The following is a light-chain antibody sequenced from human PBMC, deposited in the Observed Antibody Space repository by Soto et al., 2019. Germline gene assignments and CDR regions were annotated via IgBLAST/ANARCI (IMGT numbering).Light chain of an antibody. CDR2: VAS. J-gene: IGKJ5*01. CDR1: QSVSSR. CDR3: QQYNSWPIT. Sequence: EIVMTQSPANLSVSPAERATLSGRASQSVSSRLAWYQQKPGQAPRLLIYVASTMARGIPARFSGSGSGTEFTLTISSLQSEDFAVYYCQQYNSWPITFGGGTRLEI. V-gene: IGKV3-15*01.